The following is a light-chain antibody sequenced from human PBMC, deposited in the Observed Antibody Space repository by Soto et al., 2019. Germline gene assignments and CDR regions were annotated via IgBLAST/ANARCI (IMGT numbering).Light chain of an antibody. Sequence: EFVLTQSPATLSLSPGDRAALSCNASQSVHNFLAWYQQKPGQAPRLLIYGASNRAAGIPARFSGSGSGTDFTLTINSLEPEDFAVYYCQQRSNWPPITFGQGTRLEIK. CDR1: QSVHNF. CDR2: GAS. J-gene: IGKJ5*01. CDR3: QQRSNWPPIT. V-gene: IGKV3-11*01.